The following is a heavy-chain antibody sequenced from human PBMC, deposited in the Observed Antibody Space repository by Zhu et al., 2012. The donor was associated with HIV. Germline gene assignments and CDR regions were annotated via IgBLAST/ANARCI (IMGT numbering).Heavy chain of an antibody. CDR1: GGSFSGYY. Sequence: QVQLQQWGAGLLKPSETLSLTCAVYGGSFSGYYWSWVRQPLGKGLEWIGEINHSGSTNYNPSLKSRVTISVDTSKKQFSLKLTSVTAADTAVYYCARVLLWFGESSEAGYYFDYWGQGTLVTVSS. D-gene: IGHD3-10*01. CDR3: ARVLLWFGESSEAGYYFDY. V-gene: IGHV4-34*01. CDR2: INHSGST. J-gene: IGHJ4*02.